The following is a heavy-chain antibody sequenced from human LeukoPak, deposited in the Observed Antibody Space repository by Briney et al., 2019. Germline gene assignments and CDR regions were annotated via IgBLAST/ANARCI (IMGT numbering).Heavy chain of an antibody. V-gene: IGHV3-33*06. Sequence: PGRSLRLSCAASGFTFSSYGMHWVRQAPGMGLEWVAVIWYDGSNKYYADSVKGRFTISRDNSKNTLYLQMNSLRAEDTAVYYCAKDSNDFWSGYYPAGYFDYWGQGTLVTVSS. D-gene: IGHD3-3*01. CDR2: IWYDGSNK. J-gene: IGHJ4*02. CDR3: AKDSNDFWSGYYPAGYFDY. CDR1: GFTFSSYG.